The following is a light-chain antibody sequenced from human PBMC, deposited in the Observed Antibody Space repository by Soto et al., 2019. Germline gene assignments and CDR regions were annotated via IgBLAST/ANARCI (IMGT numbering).Light chain of an antibody. V-gene: IGLV1-40*01. CDR1: NSNIGAGYD. Sequence: QSVLTQPPSVSGAPGQRVTISCIGYNSNIGAGYDVHWYQQLPGTAPKLLIYGNSNRPSGVPDRFSASKSGTSASLAITGLQAEDEADYYCQSYDSSLSGWVFGGGTKVTVL. J-gene: IGLJ3*02. CDR3: QSYDSSLSGWV. CDR2: GNS.